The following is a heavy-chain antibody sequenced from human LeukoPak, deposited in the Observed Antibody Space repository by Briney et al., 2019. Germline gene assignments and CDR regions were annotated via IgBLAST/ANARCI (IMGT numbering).Heavy chain of an antibody. CDR1: GGSFSGYY. CDR3: ARPVGQSAFDI. J-gene: IGHJ3*02. Sequence: SETLSLTCAVYGGSFSGYYWSWIRQPPGKGLEWIGEINPSGSTNYNPSLKSRVTISVDTSKNQFSLKLSSVTAADTAVYYCARPVGQSAFDIWGQGTMVTVSS. V-gene: IGHV4-34*01. D-gene: IGHD3-16*01. CDR2: INPSGST.